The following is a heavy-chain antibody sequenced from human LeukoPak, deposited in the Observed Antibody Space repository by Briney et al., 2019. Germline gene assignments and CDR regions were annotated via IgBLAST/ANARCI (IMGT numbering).Heavy chain of an antibody. CDR2: IYWDDDK. CDR3: AHTVDGVYDY. Sequence: ESGPTLVKATQTLTLTCTFSGFSLRTRGVGVGWIRQPPGKALEWLAPIYWDDDKRYSPSLKSRFTISKDTSKAQVVLTMNNMDPVDTATYYCAHTVDGVYDYWGQGTLVTVSS. J-gene: IGHJ4*02. V-gene: IGHV2-5*02. D-gene: IGHD4-23*01. CDR1: GFSLRTRGVG.